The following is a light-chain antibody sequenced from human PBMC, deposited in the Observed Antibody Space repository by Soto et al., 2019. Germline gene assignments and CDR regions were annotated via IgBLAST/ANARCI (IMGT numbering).Light chain of an antibody. CDR3: QQRSSWPLT. CDR1: QSVSNY. CDR2: DAS. J-gene: IGKJ4*01. Sequence: EIVLTQSPATLSLSPGGRATLSCRASQSVSNYLAWYQQKPGQPPRLLIYDASNRATGIPARFSGSGSGTDFILTISSLEPEDFALYYCQQRSSWPLTFGGGTKVDIK. V-gene: IGKV3-11*01.